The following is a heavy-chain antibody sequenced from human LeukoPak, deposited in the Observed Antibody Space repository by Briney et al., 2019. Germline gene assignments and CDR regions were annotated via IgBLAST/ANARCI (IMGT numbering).Heavy chain of an antibody. D-gene: IGHD6-19*01. CDR1: GYTFTGYY. CDR3: ASSPPLYSSGWSALNY. Sequence: PGESLEISCQGSGYTFTGYYMHWVRQAPGQGLEWMGRINPNSGGTNYAQKFQGRVTMTRDTSISTAYMELSRLRPDDTAVYYCASSPPLYSSGWSALNYWGQGTLVTVSS. J-gene: IGHJ4*02. V-gene: IGHV1-2*06. CDR2: INPNSGGT.